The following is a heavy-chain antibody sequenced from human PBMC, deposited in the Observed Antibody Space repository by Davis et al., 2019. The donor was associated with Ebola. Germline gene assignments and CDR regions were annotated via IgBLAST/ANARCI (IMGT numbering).Heavy chain of an antibody. CDR2: IHPSGST. J-gene: IGHJ4*02. CDR3: ARGRYLGF. CDR1: GGSFSDYY. V-gene: IGHV4-34*01. Sequence: PGGSLRLSCAVYGGSFSDYYWSWIRQPPGQGLEWIGEIHPSGSTNYNPSLASRVSISPDTSKNQFSLKLTSVTAADTAVYYCARGRYLGFWGQGTLVTVSS.